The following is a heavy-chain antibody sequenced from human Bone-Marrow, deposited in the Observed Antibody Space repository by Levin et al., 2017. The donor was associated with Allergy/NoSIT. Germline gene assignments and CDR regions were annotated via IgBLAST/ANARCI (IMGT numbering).Heavy chain of an antibody. Sequence: ASVKVSCKASGYLFTDFVIHWGRQAPGRRPEWMGWINGVNGYTKYSQNFQDRLSLSRDTSASTAYMDLSSLRPEDTAIYYCARQLWMRGYYFGLWGQGTRVSVSS. CDR3: ARQLWMRGYYFGL. CDR2: INGVNGYT. V-gene: IGHV1-3*01. J-gene: IGHJ4*02. CDR1: GYLFTDFV. D-gene: IGHD3-22*01.